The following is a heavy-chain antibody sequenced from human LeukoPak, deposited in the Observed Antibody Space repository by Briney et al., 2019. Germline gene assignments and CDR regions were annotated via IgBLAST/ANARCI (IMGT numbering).Heavy chain of an antibody. V-gene: IGHV3-13*01. CDR1: GFTFSSYD. D-gene: IGHD3-22*01. CDR3: VRDQPRRSYYYDSSGYSDY. CDR2: IGTAGDT. J-gene: IGHJ4*02. Sequence: GGSLRLSCAASGFTFSSYDMHWVRQATGKGLEWVSAIGTAGDTYYAGSVKGRFTISRENAKNSLYLQMNSLRAEDTAVYYCVRDQPRRSYYYDSSGYSDYWGQGTLVTVSS.